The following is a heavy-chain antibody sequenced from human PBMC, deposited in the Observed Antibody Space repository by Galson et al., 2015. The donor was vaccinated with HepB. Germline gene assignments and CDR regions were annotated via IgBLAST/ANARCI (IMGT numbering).Heavy chain of an antibody. CDR2: ISNGGNNT. Sequence: SLRLSCAASGFTFRTFAMSWVRHTPGKGLECVSVISNGGNNTYYAGSVKGRFTISRDNSKNTLSLQMNSLRAEDTAVYYCAKGTVVDWLLKFEYWGQGALVTVSS. D-gene: IGHD3-9*01. J-gene: IGHJ4*02. V-gene: IGHV3-23*03. CDR3: AKGTVVDWLLKFEY. CDR1: GFTFRTFA.